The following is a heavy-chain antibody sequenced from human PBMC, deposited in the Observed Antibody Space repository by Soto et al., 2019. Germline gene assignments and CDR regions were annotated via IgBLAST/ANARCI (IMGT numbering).Heavy chain of an antibody. D-gene: IGHD2-2*01. Sequence: VKVSCKASGGTFSSYAISWVRQAPGQGLEWMGGIIPIFGTANYAQKFQGRVTITADESTSTAYMELSSLRSEDTAVYYCASCSTSCYSGYYYYGMDVWGQGTTVTVSS. V-gene: IGHV1-69*01. CDR1: GGTFSSYA. J-gene: IGHJ6*02. CDR2: IIPIFGTA. CDR3: ASCSTSCYSGYYYYGMDV.